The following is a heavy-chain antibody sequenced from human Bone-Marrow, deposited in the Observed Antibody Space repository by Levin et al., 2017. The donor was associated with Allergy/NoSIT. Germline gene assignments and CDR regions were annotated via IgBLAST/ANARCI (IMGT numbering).Heavy chain of an antibody. V-gene: IGHV4-30-4*01. CDR3: ARDNYIGSVRYKSYNWFDP. J-gene: IGHJ5*02. D-gene: IGHD3-10*01. CDR1: NGSISSGDYY. CDR2: MHYSGTT. Sequence: SETLSLTCTVSNGSISSGDYYWRWIRQPPGKGLEWIAYMHYSGTTYYNPSLKSRVTMSIDTSKNQFSLKLTSVTAADTAMYYCARDNYIGSVRYKSYNWFDPWGQGTLVTVSS.